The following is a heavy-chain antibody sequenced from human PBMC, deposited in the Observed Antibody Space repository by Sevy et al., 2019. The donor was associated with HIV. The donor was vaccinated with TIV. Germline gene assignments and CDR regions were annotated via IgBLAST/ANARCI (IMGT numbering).Heavy chain of an antibody. V-gene: IGHV3-15*01. Sequence: GGSLRLSCAASGFTFSNAWMSWVRQAPGKGLEWVGRIKSKTDGGTTDYAAPVKGRFTISRDDSKNTLYLQMNSLKTEDTAVYYCTISLTTPGRYYYYYYMDVWGKGTTVTVSS. J-gene: IGHJ6*03. CDR2: IKSKTDGGTT. CDR1: GFTFSNAW. D-gene: IGHD2-15*01. CDR3: TISLTTPGRYYYYYYMDV.